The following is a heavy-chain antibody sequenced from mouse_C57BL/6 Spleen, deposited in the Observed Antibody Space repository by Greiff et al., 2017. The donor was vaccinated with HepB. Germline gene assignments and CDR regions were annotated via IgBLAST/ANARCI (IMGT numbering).Heavy chain of an antibody. CDR1: GYTFTSYW. J-gene: IGHJ4*01. CDR3: ARASYGSSYDYYAMDY. Sequence: VQLQQPGAELVRPGSSVKLSCKASGYTFTSYWMDWVKQRPGQGLEWIGNIYPSDSETHYNQKFKDKATLTVDKSSSTAYMQLSSLTSEDSAVYYCARASYGSSYDYYAMDYWGQGTSVTVSS. V-gene: IGHV1-61*01. CDR2: IYPSDSET. D-gene: IGHD1-1*01.